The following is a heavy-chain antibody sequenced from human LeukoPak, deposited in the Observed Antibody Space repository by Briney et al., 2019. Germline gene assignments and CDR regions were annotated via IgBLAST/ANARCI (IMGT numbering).Heavy chain of an antibody. V-gene: IGHV1-18*01. Sequence: ASVKVSCKASGYTFTSYGISWVRQAPGQGLEWMGWISAYNGNTNYAQKLQGRVTMTTDTSTSTAYMELRSLRSDDTAVYYCARTGEDDSSGHYYAHFDYWGQGTLVTVSS. CDR1: GYTFTSYG. J-gene: IGHJ4*02. CDR3: ARTGEDDSSGHYYAHFDY. CDR2: ISAYNGNT. D-gene: IGHD3-22*01.